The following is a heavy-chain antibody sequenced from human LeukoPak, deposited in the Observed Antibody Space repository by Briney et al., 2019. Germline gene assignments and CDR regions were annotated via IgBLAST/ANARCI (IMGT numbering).Heavy chain of an antibody. CDR1: GFTFSSYA. V-gene: IGHV3-23*01. CDR3: ARAGLVVVTAENFYYMDV. CDR2: ISGSGGST. D-gene: IGHD2-21*02. Sequence: GGSLRLSCAASGFTFSSYAMSWVRQAPGKGLEWVPAISGSGGSTYYADSVKGRFTISRDNSKNTLYLQMNSLRAEDTAVYYCARAGLVVVTAENFYYMDVWGKGTTVTVSS. J-gene: IGHJ6*03.